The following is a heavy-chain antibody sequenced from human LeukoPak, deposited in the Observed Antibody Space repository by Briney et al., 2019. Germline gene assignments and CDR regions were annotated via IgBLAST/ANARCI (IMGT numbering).Heavy chain of an antibody. J-gene: IGHJ4*02. Sequence: AASVKVSCKASGYKFTGYYMHWVRQAPGQGLEWMGWINPNSGDSHHAQKFQGRVTMTRDTSTSTAYMELSGLRSDDTAVYYCAREIGGILVFDYWGQGTLVTVSS. CDR2: INPNSGDS. V-gene: IGHV1-2*02. CDR1: GYKFTGYY. CDR3: AREIGGILVFDY. D-gene: IGHD5-18*01.